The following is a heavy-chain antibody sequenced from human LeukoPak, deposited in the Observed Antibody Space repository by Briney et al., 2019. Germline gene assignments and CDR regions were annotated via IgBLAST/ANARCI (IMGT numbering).Heavy chain of an antibody. CDR3: ARRIPTMVGFDY. J-gene: IGHJ4*02. CDR1: GGSITGYY. V-gene: IGHV4-59*01. D-gene: IGHD3-10*01. CDR2: ISYSGST. Sequence: PSETLSLTCTVSGGSITGYYWSWIRQPPGKGLEWIGYISYSGSTNYNPSLKSRVTISIDTSQNQFSLRLTSVTAADTAVYYCARRIPTMVGFDYWGQGTLVTVSS.